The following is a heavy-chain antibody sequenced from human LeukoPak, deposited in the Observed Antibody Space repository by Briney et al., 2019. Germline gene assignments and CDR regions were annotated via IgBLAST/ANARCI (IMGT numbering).Heavy chain of an antibody. CDR3: ARSSRATVTMAYPDY. CDR1: GFTFSSYG. J-gene: IGHJ4*02. Sequence: GGTLRLSCAASGFTFSSYGMSWVRQAPGKGLEWVSGINWNGGSTGYADSVKGRFTISRDNAKNSLYLQMNSLRAEDTALYYCARSSRATVTMAYPDYWGQGTLVTVSS. CDR2: INWNGGST. D-gene: IGHD4-17*01. V-gene: IGHV3-20*04.